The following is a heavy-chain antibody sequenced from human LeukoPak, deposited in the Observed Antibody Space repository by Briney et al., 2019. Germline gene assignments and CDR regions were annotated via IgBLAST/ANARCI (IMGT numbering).Heavy chain of an antibody. CDR2: TYYRSKWST. J-gene: IGHJ4*02. D-gene: IGHD1-26*01. V-gene: IGHV6-1*01. Sequence: SQTLSLTFAISGDSVSSNSAAWNWIRQSPSRGLEWLGRTYYRSKWSTDYALSVKSRVNINADTSNNQFSLQLNSVTPEDTAVYYCASGHSGTFDYWGQGTLVTVSS. CDR3: ASGHSGTFDY. CDR1: GDSVSSNSAA.